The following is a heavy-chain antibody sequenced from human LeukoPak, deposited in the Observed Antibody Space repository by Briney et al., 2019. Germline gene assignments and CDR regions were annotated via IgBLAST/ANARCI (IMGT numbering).Heavy chain of an antibody. V-gene: IGHV4-59*01. J-gene: IGHJ4*02. CDR3: TRGYSYGFFDY. CDR1: GGSISSYY. Sequence: SETLSLTCTVSGGSISSYYWSWIRQPPGKGLEWIGYIYYSGSTNYNPSLKSRVTISVDTSKNQFSLKLSSVTAADTAVYYCTRGYSYGFFDYWGQGTLVTVSS. CDR2: IYYSGST. D-gene: IGHD5-18*01.